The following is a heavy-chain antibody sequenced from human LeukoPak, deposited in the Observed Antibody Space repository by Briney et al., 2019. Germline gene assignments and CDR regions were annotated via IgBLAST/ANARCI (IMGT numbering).Heavy chain of an antibody. D-gene: IGHD3-22*01. CDR1: GDSISSGSYY. CDR2: MYTSRTT. CDR3: ARDPGPHYDSPKGAFDI. V-gene: IGHV4-61*02. J-gene: IGHJ3*02. Sequence: PSETLSFTCTVSGDSISSGSYYWSWIRQPAGKGLEWIGRMYTSRTTNYNPSLESRVTISIDTSKNQFSLKLSSVTAADTAVYYCARDPGPHYDSPKGAFDIWGQGTMVTVSS.